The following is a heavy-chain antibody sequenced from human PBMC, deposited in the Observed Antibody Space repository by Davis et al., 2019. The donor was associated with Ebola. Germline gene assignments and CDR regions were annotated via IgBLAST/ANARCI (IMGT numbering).Heavy chain of an antibody. D-gene: IGHD2-2*02. CDR2: TYYRSKWYN. V-gene: IGHV6-1*01. J-gene: IGHJ4*02. CDR3: AQTRGERGTGYCSSTSCYKFDY. CDR1: GATVSSNSAA. Sequence: PSETLSLTCAISGATVSSNSAAWNWIRQSPSRGLEWLGRTYYRSKWYNDYAVSVKSRITINPDTSKNQFSLQLSSVTPEDTAVYYCAQTRGERGTGYCSSTSCYKFDYWGQGTLVTVSS.